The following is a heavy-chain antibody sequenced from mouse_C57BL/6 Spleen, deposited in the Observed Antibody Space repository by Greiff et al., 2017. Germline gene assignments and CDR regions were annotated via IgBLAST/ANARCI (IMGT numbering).Heavy chain of an antibody. Sequence: VQLQQSGAELVKPGASVKISCKASGYAFTSYWITWVKQRPGQGLEWIGDIYPGSGSTNYNEKFKSKATLTVDTSSSTAYMQLSSLTSEDSAVYYCARVTTVVADYWGQGTTLTVSS. CDR3: ARVTTVVADY. CDR1: GYAFTSYW. V-gene: IGHV1-55*01. J-gene: IGHJ2*01. CDR2: IYPGSGST. D-gene: IGHD1-1*01.